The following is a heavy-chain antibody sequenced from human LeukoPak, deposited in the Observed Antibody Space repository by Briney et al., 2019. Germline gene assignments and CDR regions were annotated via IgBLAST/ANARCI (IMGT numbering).Heavy chain of an antibody. V-gene: IGHV4-59*08. J-gene: IGHJ4*02. Sequence: PSETLSLTCTVSGGSISTYYWSWIRQPPGKGLEWIGYVYHSGTTNYNPSLKRRVTISADTSKNQSSLKVKSVTAADTAVYYCARHGGTLGYFDNWGQGTLVTVSS. D-gene: IGHD1-26*01. CDR2: VYHSGTT. CDR1: GGSISTYY. CDR3: ARHGGTLGYFDN.